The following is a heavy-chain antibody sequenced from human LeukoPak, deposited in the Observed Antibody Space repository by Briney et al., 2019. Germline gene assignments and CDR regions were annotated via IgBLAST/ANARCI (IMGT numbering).Heavy chain of an antibody. CDR1: GFTFSSYI. CDR3: ARDDGSSWSTYYYGMDV. V-gene: IGHV3-21*01. CDR2: ISSSSSYI. Sequence: GGSLRLSCAASGFTFSSYIMNWVRQAPGKGLEWVSSISSSSSYIYYADSVKGRFTISRDNAKNSLYLQMNSLRAEDTAVYYCARDDGSSWSTYYYGMDVWGQGTTVTVSS. J-gene: IGHJ6*02. D-gene: IGHD6-13*01.